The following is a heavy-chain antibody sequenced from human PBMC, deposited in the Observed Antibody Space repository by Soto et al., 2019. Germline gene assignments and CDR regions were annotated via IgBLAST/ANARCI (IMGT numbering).Heavy chain of an antibody. CDR1: GFTFSTYN. CDR2: ISSGSGYI. V-gene: IGHV3-21*06. Sequence: EVQLVESGGGLVKPGGSLRLSCAAAGFTFSTYNMNWVRQAPGKGLEWVTSISSGSGYIYDADSVKGRFTISRDNAKNSLYLQMNSLTAEDTAVYYCARDKRVYSGYDSYYGMDVWGQGTTVTVSS. CDR3: ARDKRVYSGYDSYYGMDV. J-gene: IGHJ6*02. D-gene: IGHD5-12*01.